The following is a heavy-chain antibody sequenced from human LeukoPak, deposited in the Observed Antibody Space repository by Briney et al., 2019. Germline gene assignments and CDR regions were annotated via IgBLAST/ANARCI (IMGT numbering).Heavy chain of an antibody. CDR2: INPNSGGT. D-gene: IGHD3-22*01. Sequence: ASVKVSCKASGYTFTGYYMHWVRQAPGQGLEWMGWINPNSGGTNYAQKFQGRVTMTRDTSISTAYMELSRLRSDDTAVYYCAGVAYYYDSAGLYLNYFYGMDVWGQGTTVTVSS. CDR3: AGVAYYYDSAGLYLNYFYGMDV. J-gene: IGHJ6*02. V-gene: IGHV1-2*02. CDR1: GYTFTGYY.